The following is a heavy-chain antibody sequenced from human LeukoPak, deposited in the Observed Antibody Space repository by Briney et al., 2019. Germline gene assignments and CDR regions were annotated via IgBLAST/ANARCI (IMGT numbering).Heavy chain of an antibody. CDR2: IYYSGST. Sequence: TLSLTCTVSGGSISSGGYYWGWIRQHPGRGLEWIGYIYYSGSTYYNPSLKSRVTISVDTSKNQFSLKLSSVTAADTAVYYCARVRWYDFWSGYLSYYYYYGMDVWGQGTTVTVSS. D-gene: IGHD3-3*01. CDR1: GGSISSGGYY. CDR3: ARVRWYDFWSGYLSYYYYYGMDV. V-gene: IGHV4-31*03. J-gene: IGHJ6*02.